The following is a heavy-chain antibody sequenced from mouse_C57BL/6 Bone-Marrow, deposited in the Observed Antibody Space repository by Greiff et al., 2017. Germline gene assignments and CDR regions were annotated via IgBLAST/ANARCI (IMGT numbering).Heavy chain of an antibody. CDR2: IYPRSGNT. J-gene: IGHJ3*01. Sequence: VKLMESGAELARPGASVKLSCKASGYTFTSYGISWVKQRTGQGLEWIGEIYPRSGNTYYNAKVKGKATLTADKSSITAYMELRSLTSEDSAVYFCAREGYYRFAYWGQGTLVTVSA. D-gene: IGHD2-3*01. CDR1: GYTFTSYG. V-gene: IGHV1-81*01. CDR3: AREGYYRFAY.